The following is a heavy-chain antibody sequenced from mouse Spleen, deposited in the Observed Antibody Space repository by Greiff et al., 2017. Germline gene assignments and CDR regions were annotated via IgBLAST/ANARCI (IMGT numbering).Heavy chain of an antibody. CDR3: ARGGWPTPFDY. CDR2: INPSSGYT. J-gene: IGHJ2*01. D-gene: IGHD3-2*02. Sequence: QVQLQQSAAELARPGASVKMSCKASGYTFTSYTMHWVKQRPGQGLEWIGYINPSSGYTEYNQKFKDKTTLTADKSSSTAYMQLSSLTSEDSAVYYCARGGWPTPFDYWGQGTTLTVSS. V-gene: IGHV1-4*02. CDR1: GYTFTSYT.